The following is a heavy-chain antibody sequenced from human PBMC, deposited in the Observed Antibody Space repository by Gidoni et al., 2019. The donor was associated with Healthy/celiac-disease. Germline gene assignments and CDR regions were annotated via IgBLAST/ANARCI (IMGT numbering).Heavy chain of an antibody. CDR2: ISYDGSNK. CDR1: GFTFSSYG. Sequence: QVQLVESGGGVVQPGRSLRLACAATGFTFSSYGMPWVRQAPGKGLEWVAVISYDGSNKDYADSGKGRFTISRDNSKNTLYLQMNSLRAEYTAVYYCAKDTAMPRDYYYYGMDVWGQGTTVTVSS. J-gene: IGHJ6*02. D-gene: IGHD5-18*01. V-gene: IGHV3-30*18. CDR3: AKDTAMPRDYYYYGMDV.